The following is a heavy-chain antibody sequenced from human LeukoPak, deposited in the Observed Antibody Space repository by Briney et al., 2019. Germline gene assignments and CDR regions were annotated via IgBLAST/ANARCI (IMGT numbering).Heavy chain of an antibody. CDR3: AKGGYYDTTGYMSES. Sequence: SLRLSCAASGFTFKDFAMHWVRQGPGKGLEWVSGITSNGNSTGYADSAKGRFSISRDNADNSLYLQLNSLRAEDTALYYCAKGGYYDTTGYMSESWGQGTLVTVSS. D-gene: IGHD3-22*01. V-gene: IGHV3-9*01. J-gene: IGHJ5*02. CDR1: GFTFKDFA. CDR2: ITSNGNST.